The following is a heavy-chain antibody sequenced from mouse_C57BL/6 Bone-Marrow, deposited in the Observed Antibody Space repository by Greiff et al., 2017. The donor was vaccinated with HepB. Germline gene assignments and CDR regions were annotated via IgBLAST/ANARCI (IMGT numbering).Heavy chain of an antibody. D-gene: IGHD3-2*02. V-gene: IGHV1-59*01. CDR3: ARLASAQATYNY. CDR2: IDPSDSYT. J-gene: IGHJ2*01. Sequence: QVQLQQPGAELVRPGTSVKLSCKASGYTFTSYWMHWVKQRPGQGLEWIGVIDPSDSYTNYNQKFKGKATLTVDTSSSTAYMQLSSLTSEDSAVYYCARLASAQATYNYWGQVTTLTVSS. CDR1: GYTFTSYW.